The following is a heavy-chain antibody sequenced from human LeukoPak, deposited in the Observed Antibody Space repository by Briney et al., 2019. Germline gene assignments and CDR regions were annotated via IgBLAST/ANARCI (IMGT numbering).Heavy chain of an antibody. D-gene: IGHD2-21*01. V-gene: IGHV3-74*01. Sequence: GGSLRLSCAASGFTFSDYWMHWVRQVPGKGLVWIARINADGSITNHADSVKGRFTISRGNAENTLYLQMNSLRAEDTAVYYCVRGAQIPGIEHWGQGTLVTVSS. J-gene: IGHJ4*01. CDR1: GFTFSDYW. CDR2: INADGSIT. CDR3: VRGAQIPGIEH.